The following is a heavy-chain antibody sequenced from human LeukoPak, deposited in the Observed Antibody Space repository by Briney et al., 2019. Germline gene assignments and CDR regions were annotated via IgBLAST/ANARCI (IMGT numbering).Heavy chain of an antibody. D-gene: IGHD3-22*01. CDR3: ARDLPVFYDSSGYEY. CDR2: VYYRGNA. Sequence: PSETLSLTCTVSGASIHDDHFTWSRQPPGRGLEWIGFVYYRGNAKYNPSLESRVTISVDTSKKQISLILKSVTAADTAVYYCARDLPVFYDSSGYEYWGQGTLVTVSS. J-gene: IGHJ4*02. V-gene: IGHV4-59*12. CDR1: GASIHDDH.